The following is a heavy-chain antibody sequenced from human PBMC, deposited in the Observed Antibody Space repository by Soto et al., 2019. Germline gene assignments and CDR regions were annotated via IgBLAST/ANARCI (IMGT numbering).Heavy chain of an antibody. Sequence: SETLSLRSVVSGDSVTRDEFSCAWIRQTPGKCLEYIAYIYHRGITDSNPSLKSRLTIAVDTSKNQFSLNLASVTSADTAVYYFVCILLDSAPGYSVYWCQAILVTVSS. D-gene: IGHD1-1*01. V-gene: IGHV4-30-4*01. J-gene: IGHJ1*01. CDR3: VCILLDSAPGYSVY. CDR2: IYHRGIT. CDR1: GDSVTRDEFS.